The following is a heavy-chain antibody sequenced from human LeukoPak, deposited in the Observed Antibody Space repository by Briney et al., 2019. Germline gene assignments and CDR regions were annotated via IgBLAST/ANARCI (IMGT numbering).Heavy chain of an antibody. J-gene: IGHJ5*02. CDR1: GFTFSDYA. V-gene: IGHV3-64*01. CDR2: ISSNGGST. Sequence: GGSLRLSCAASGFTFSDYAMHWVRQAPGKGLEYVSAISSNGGSTYYANSVKGRFAISRDNSKNTLYLQMNSLRAEDTAVYYCARGVVVVAANTQYNWFDPWGQGTLVTVSS. CDR3: ARGVVVVAANTQYNWFDP. D-gene: IGHD2-15*01.